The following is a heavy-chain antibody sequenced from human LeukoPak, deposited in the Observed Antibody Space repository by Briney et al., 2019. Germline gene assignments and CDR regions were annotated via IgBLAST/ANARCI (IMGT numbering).Heavy chain of an antibody. CDR3: AGDEAAVNIPGSRLDP. CDR1: GGSISSDF. Sequence: SETLSLTCTVSGGSISSDFWSWIRQPPGKGLEWIGYISYSGITNYNPSLKSRVTISIDTSKNQFSLRLRSVTAADTAVYFCAGDEAAVNIPGSRLDPWGQGTLVTVSS. J-gene: IGHJ5*02. CDR2: ISYSGIT. D-gene: IGHD6-13*01. V-gene: IGHV4-59*08.